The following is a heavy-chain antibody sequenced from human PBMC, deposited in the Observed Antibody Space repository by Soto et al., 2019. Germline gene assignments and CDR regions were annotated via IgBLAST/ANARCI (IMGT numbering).Heavy chain of an antibody. CDR2: IYPGDSDT. D-gene: IGHD2-2*01. CDR3: ARAGYCSSTSCQSGYYYYGMDV. V-gene: IGHV5-51*01. J-gene: IGHJ6*02. Sequence: ESLKISCKGCGYRFTSYWIGWVRQMPGKGLEWMGIIYPGDSDTRYSPSFQGQVTISADKSISTAYLQWSSLKASDTAMYYCARAGYCSSTSCQSGYYYYGMDVWGQGTTVTGSS. CDR1: GYRFTSYW.